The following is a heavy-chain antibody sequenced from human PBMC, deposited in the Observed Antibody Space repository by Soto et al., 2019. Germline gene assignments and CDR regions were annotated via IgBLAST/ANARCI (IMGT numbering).Heavy chain of an antibody. J-gene: IGHJ2*01. CDR1: GLTFSSYS. CDR3: ASSGGYFDL. Sequence: EVRLVESGGALVQPGGSLRLSCAASGLTFSSYSMNWVRQAPGKGLEWVSYISVSSYTIYYADSVKGRFTISRDNAENSLYLQMNSLRVEDTAVYYCASSGGYFDLWGRGTLVTVSS. D-gene: IGHD3-3*01. CDR2: ISVSSYTI. V-gene: IGHV3-48*01.